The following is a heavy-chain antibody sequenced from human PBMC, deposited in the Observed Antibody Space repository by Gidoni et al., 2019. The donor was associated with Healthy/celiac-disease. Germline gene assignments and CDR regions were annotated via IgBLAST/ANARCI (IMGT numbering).Heavy chain of an antibody. CDR3: ARGIFSITGTTNEVY. Sequence: QVQLQESGPGLVKPSGTLSLTCAVSGGSISSSNWWSWVRQPPGKGLEWIGEIYHSGRTNYNPSLKSRVTISVDKSKNQFSLKLSSVTAADTAVYSCARGIFSITGTTNEVYWGQGTLVTVSS. J-gene: IGHJ4*02. CDR2: IYHSGRT. CDR1: GGSISSSNW. V-gene: IGHV4-4*02. D-gene: IGHD1-7*01.